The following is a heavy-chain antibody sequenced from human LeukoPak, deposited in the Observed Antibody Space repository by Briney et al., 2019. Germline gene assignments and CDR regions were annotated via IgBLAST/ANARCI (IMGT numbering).Heavy chain of an antibody. D-gene: IGHD2-2*01. CDR3: ARIYCSSTSCYDRSFVY. CDR2: INPNSGGT. V-gene: IGHV1-2*02. J-gene: IGHJ4*02. Sequence: ASVKVSCKASGYTFTGYYMHWVRQAPGQGLEWMGWINPNSGGTNYAQKFQGRVTMTRDTSISTAYMELSRLRSDDTAVYYCARIYCSSTSCYDRSFVYWGQGTLVTVSS. CDR1: GYTFTGYY.